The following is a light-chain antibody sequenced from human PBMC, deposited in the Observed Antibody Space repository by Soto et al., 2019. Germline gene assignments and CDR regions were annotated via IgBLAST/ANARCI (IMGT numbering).Light chain of an antibody. Sequence: DIQMTQSPSSLSAFVGDSVTVTCRASQPIGTSLHWYQQKAGKAPKVLISAATKLQSGGTSRFSGSGSWTDFTLTISNLQPEDSATDYCQQGYNTFWTFGRGTKVELK. CDR2: AAT. CDR1: QPIGTS. CDR3: QQGYNTFWT. V-gene: IGKV1-39*01. J-gene: IGKJ1*01.